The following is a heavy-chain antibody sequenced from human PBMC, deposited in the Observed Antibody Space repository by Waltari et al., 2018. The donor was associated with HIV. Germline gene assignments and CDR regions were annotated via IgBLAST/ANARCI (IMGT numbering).Heavy chain of an antibody. J-gene: IGHJ5*02. D-gene: IGHD3-10*02. CDR3: ARGPMYKWFDP. CDR1: GFKFDDYA. Sequence: DVQLVESGGDLVQPGGSRRLSCAASGFKFDDYAMHWVRQAPGKGLEWVSGISWKSGVIAYADSVRGRFTISRDNAKNSLYLQMNSLRAEDTAFYYCARGPMYKWFDPWGQGTLVTVSS. CDR2: ISWKSGVI. V-gene: IGHV3-9*01.